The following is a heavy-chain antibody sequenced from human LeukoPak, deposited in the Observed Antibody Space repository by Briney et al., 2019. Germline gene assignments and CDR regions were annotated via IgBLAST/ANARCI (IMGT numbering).Heavy chain of an antibody. D-gene: IGHD1-26*01. CDR2: INPRDGGT. V-gene: IGHV1-46*01. Sequence: GASVKVSCKASGYTFISFYLHWVRQAPGQGLEWLAIINPRDGGTTYAQNFQDRVTMTRDTSTSTVYMELSSLRSEDTAVYYCARGPFSGSAYHPIYFDYWGQGTLVTVSS. CDR1: GYTFISFY. CDR3: ARGPFSGSAYHPIYFDY. J-gene: IGHJ4*02.